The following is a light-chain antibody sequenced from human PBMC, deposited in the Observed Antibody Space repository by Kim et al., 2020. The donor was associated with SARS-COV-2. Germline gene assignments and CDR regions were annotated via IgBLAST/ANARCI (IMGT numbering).Light chain of an antibody. CDR3: QQRSNWALT. V-gene: IGKV3-11*01. CDR2: DAS. J-gene: IGKJ4*01. Sequence: LSPGERATLACRASQSVSSYLAWYQQKPGQAPRLLIYDASNRATGIPARFSGSGSGTDFTLTISSLEPEDFAVYYCQQRSNWALTFGGGTKVDIK. CDR1: QSVSSY.